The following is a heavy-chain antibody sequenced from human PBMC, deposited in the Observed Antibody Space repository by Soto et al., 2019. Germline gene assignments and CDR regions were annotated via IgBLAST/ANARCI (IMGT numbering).Heavy chain of an antibody. J-gene: IGHJ5*02. CDR1: GYTFTSYG. D-gene: IGHD1-1*01. CDR3: ARSSRGGELEGGSFNWFDP. Sequence: QVQLVQSGAEVKKPWASVKVSCKASGYTFTSYGISWVRQAPGQGLEWRGWISAYNGNTNYAQKLQGRVTMTTDTSTSTAYMELRSLRSDDTAVYYCARSSRGGELEGGSFNWFDPWGQGTLVTVSS. CDR2: ISAYNGNT. V-gene: IGHV1-18*01.